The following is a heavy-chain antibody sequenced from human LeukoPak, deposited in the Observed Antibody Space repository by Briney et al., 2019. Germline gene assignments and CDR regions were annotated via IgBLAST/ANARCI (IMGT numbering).Heavy chain of an antibody. CDR1: GGSISSGDYY. CDR3: ARDLGNPRAANWFDP. CDR2: IYYSGST. D-gene: IGHD4-23*01. V-gene: IGHV4-30-4*02. Sequence: PSETLSLTCTVSGGSISSGDYYRSWIRQPPGKGLEWIGYIYYSGSTYYNPSLKSRVTISVDTSKNQFSLKLSSVTAADTAVYYCARDLGNPRAANWFDPWGQGTLVTVSS. J-gene: IGHJ5*02.